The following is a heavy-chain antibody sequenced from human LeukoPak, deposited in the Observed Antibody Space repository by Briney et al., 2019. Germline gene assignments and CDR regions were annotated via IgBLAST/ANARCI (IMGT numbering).Heavy chain of an antibody. CDR2: IKPSTGDT. CDR1: GYTFTAYY. J-gene: IGHJ4*02. CDR3: VATTYSDYVQFDY. D-gene: IGHD4-11*01. V-gene: IGHV1-2*02. Sequence: ASVKVSCKTSGYTFTAYYMHWVRQAPGQGLEWMGWIKPSTGDTNYAQNFQGRVAMTRDTSITTAYMELSRLRSDDTAMYYCVATTYSDYVQFDYWGQGTLVAVSS.